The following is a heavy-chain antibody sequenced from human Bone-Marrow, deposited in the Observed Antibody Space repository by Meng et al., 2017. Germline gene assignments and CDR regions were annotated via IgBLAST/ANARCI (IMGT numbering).Heavy chain of an antibody. CDR2: IIPIFGTA. CDR1: GGTFSSYA. CDR3: ARDSGYGSGSYADGSWDYYYYGMDV. J-gene: IGHJ6*02. Sequence: SVKVSCKASGGTFSSYAISWVRQAPGQGLEWMGGIIPIFGTANYAQKFQGRVTITADESTSTAYMELSSLRSEDTAVYYCARDSGYGSGSYADGSWDYYYYGMDVWGQGTTVTVSS. D-gene: IGHD3-10*01. V-gene: IGHV1-69*13.